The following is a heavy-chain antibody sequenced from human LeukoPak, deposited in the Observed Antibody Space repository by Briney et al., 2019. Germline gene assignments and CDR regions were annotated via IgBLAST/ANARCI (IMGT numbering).Heavy chain of an antibody. CDR2: ISYDGSNK. D-gene: IGHD3-22*01. V-gene: IGHV3-30-3*02. CDR3: AKSVRITMIEN. CDR1: GSTFSSYA. J-gene: IGHJ4*02. Sequence: GRSLRLSCAASGSTFSSYAMHWVRQAPGKGLEWVAVISYDGSNKYYADSVKGRFTISRDNSKNTLYLQMNSLRAEDTAVYYCAKSVRITMIENWGQGTLVTVSS.